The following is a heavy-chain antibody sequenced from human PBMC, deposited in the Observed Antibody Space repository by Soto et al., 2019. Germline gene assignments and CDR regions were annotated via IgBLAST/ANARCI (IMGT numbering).Heavy chain of an antibody. J-gene: IGHJ4*02. CDR1: GGSISSGGYY. D-gene: IGHD3-22*01. CDR2: IYYRGNT. V-gene: IGHV4-31*03. Sequence: SETLSLTCTVSGGSISSGGYYWSWIRHHPGKGLEWIGYIYYRGNTYYNPSLKSRGTISVDTSKNQFSLKLSSVTAADTAVYYCARAPVSSGYYRFDYWGQGTLVTVSS. CDR3: ARAPVSSGYYRFDY.